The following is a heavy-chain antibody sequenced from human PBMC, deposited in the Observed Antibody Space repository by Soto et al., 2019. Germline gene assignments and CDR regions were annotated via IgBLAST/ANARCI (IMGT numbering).Heavy chain of an antibody. CDR1: GYTFTSYD. J-gene: IGHJ3*02. V-gene: IGHV1-8*01. D-gene: IGHD3-10*01. Sequence: ASVKVSCKASGYTFTSYDINWVRQATGQGLEWMGWMNPNSGSTGYAQKFQGRITMTRNTSISTAYMELSRLRSDDTAVYYCARNAGFGDPHAFDIWGQGTMVTVSS. CDR3: ARNAGFGDPHAFDI. CDR2: MNPNSGST.